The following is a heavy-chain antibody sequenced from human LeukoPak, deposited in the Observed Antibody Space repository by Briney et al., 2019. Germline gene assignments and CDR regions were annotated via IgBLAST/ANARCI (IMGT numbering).Heavy chain of an antibody. Sequence: PGGSVRLSCAASGFTFSSYEMNWVRQAPGKGLKWVSYISSSGSTIYYPDSVKGRFTISRDNAKNSLYLQMNSLRAEDTAVYYCARDGDIVVVPASSGHAAYFDYWGQGTLVTVSS. CDR3: ARDGDIVVVPASSGHAAYFDY. D-gene: IGHD2-2*01. J-gene: IGHJ4*02. V-gene: IGHV3-48*03. CDR2: ISSSGSTI. CDR1: GFTFSSYE.